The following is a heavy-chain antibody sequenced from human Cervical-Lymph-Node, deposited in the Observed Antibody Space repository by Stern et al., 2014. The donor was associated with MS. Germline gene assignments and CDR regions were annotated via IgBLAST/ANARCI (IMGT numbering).Heavy chain of an antibody. CDR1: GFTGSNNY. CDR2: IYSGGNT. V-gene: IGHV3-66*02. D-gene: IGHD6-6*01. CDR3: ATRNIGTRGY. J-gene: IGHJ4*02. Sequence: EVQLVESGGGLVQPGGSLRLSCAASGFTGSNNYMTWVRQGPGMGLEWVSLIYSGGNTYYADSVKGRFTISRDNSKNTLYLQMNSLRPEDTAVYYCATRNIGTRGYWGQGALVTVSS.